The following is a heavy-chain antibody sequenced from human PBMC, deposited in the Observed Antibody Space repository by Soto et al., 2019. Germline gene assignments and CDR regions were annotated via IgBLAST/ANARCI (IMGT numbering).Heavy chain of an antibody. CDR1: GYPFNKYS. CDR2: ISASNGNR. Sequence: QGPLVQPGAEVKWPGASVKVSCKASGYPFNKYSISWVRQAPGQGLEWMGWISASNGNRNYAQKFQGRVTLGTDTSTSTAYMELRNLRSDDTAVYYCTRGHGDFAGDFDYWGQGTLVTVSS. V-gene: IGHV1-18*04. D-gene: IGHD4-17*01. J-gene: IGHJ4*02. CDR3: TRGHGDFAGDFDY.